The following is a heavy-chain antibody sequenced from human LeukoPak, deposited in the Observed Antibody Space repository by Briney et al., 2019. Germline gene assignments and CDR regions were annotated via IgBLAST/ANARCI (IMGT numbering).Heavy chain of an antibody. V-gene: IGHV3-64D*06. D-gene: IGHD4-23*01. CDR3: AKDSLRWSYFYYGMDV. CDR2: ISSNGGST. Sequence: PGGSLRLSCEASGFAFSFFAMSWLRQAPGKGLEYVSAISSNGGSTYYADSVKGRFTISRDNSKNTLYLQMSSLRAEDTAVYYCAKDSLRWSYFYYGMDVWGQGTTVTVSS. J-gene: IGHJ6*02. CDR1: GFAFSFFA.